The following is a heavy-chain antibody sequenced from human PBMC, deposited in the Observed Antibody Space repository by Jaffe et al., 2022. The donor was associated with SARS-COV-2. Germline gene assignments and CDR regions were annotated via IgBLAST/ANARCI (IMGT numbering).Heavy chain of an antibody. CDR3: VRVYSGVVRGDVVDY. Sequence: EVQLVQSGAEVKKPGESLKISCKGSGYKFTTYWIGWVRQMPGKGLEWLGIIYPGDSDTRYSPSFQGQVTISADKSIITAYLQWSSLKASDTAMYYCVRVYSGVVRGDVVDYWGQGTLVTVSS. CDR2: IYPGDSDT. V-gene: IGHV5-51*01. CDR1: GYKFTTYW. D-gene: IGHD5-12*01. J-gene: IGHJ4*02.